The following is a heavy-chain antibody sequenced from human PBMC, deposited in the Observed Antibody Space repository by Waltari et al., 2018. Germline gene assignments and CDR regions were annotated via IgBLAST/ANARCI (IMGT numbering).Heavy chain of an antibody. CDR2: IYYSGRT. J-gene: IGHJ4*02. CDR3: ARVVIGGFTVTTWYFDY. Sequence: QVQLRESGPGLVKPSQTLSLTCTVSGGSISSGDYYWSWIRQPPGQGLEWIGYIYYSGRTYYNPSLKSRVTISVDTSKNQFSLKLSSVAAADTAVYYCARVVIGGFTVTTWYFDYWGQGTLVTVSS. V-gene: IGHV4-30-4*08. CDR1: GGSISSGDYY. D-gene: IGHD4-17*01.